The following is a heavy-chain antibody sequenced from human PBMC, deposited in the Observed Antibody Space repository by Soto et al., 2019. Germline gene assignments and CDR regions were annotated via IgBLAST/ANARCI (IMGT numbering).Heavy chain of an antibody. V-gene: IGHV3-7*04. D-gene: IGHD3-22*01. CDR3: ARFYYDSSGYLPSPYYYYYGMDV. J-gene: IGHJ6*02. CDR1: GFAFSSYW. Sequence: GGSLRLSCAASGFAFSSYWMSWVRQAPGKGLEWVANIKQDGSEKYYVDSVKGRFTISRDNAKNSLYLQMNSLRAEDTAVYYCARFYYDSSGYLPSPYYYYYGMDVWGQGTTVTVSS. CDR2: IKQDGSEK.